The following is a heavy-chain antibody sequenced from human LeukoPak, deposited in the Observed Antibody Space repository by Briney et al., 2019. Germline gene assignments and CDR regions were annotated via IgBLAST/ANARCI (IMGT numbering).Heavy chain of an antibody. J-gene: IGHJ4*02. V-gene: IGHV3-30*04. CDR1: GFTFSSYA. CDR3: AREGVRARNFDY. CDR2: ISYDGSNK. Sequence: QPGGSLRLSCAASGFTFSSYAMHWVRPAPGKGLEWVAVISYDGSNKYYADSVKGRFTISRDNSKNTLYLQMNSLRAEDTAVYYCAREGVRARNFDYRGQGTLVTVSS. D-gene: IGHD2-21*01.